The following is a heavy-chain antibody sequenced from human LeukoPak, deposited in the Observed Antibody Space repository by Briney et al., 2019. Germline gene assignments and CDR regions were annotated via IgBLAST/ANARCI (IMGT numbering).Heavy chain of an antibody. CDR3: ARDFYGGNSLYYFDY. V-gene: IGHV1-2*02. Sequence: GASVKVSCKASRYTFTGYYMHWVRQAPGQGLEWMGWINPNSGGTNYAQKFQGRVTMTRDTSISTAYMELSRLRSDDTAVYYCARDFYGGNSLYYFDYWGQGTLVTVSS. J-gene: IGHJ4*02. CDR2: INPNSGGT. CDR1: RYTFTGYY. D-gene: IGHD4-23*01.